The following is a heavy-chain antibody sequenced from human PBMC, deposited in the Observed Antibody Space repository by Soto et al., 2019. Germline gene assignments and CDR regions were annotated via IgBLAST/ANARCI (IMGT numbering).Heavy chain of an antibody. CDR2: TYYRSKWYN. V-gene: IGHV6-1*01. J-gene: IGHJ5*02. D-gene: IGHD6-13*01. Sequence: PSQTLSLTCGISGDSVSSNSAAWTWIRQSPSRGLEFLGRTYYRSKWYNDYAISVKSRITINPDTSKNQFSLQLNSVTPEDTAVYYCARAVEQQLAYNWFDPWGQGTLVTVSS. CDR3: ARAVEQQLAYNWFDP. CDR1: GDSVSSNSAA.